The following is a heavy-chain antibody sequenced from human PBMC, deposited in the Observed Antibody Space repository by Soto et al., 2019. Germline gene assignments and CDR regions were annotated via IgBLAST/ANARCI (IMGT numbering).Heavy chain of an antibody. D-gene: IGHD6-13*01. J-gene: IGHJ4*02. V-gene: IGHV4-59*01. CDR3: AAGEASSRNLAPYYLDF. Sequence: LSLTCTVSGGSMRNYFWTWIRQPPGKGLEWIGYIHYSGTTSFFPSYNPSLRSRVTISEDTSKNQFSLKLLSVTTADTAVYFCAAGEASSRNLAPYYLDFWGQGXLVTVYS. CDR2: IHYSGTT. CDR1: GGSMRNYF.